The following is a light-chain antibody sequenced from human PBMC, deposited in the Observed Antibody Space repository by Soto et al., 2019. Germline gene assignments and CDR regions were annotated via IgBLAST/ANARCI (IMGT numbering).Light chain of an antibody. CDR1: TFNIGNNA. CDR2: FDD. V-gene: IGLV1-36*01. Sequence: QSVLTQPPSVSGAPRQRVSISCSGATFNIGNNAVNWYQQLPGKAPKLLIYFDDLMPSGVSDRFSGSKSGTSASLAISGLQSEDEADYYCAAWDDSLNVVLFGGGTKLTVL. J-gene: IGLJ2*01. CDR3: AAWDDSLNVVL.